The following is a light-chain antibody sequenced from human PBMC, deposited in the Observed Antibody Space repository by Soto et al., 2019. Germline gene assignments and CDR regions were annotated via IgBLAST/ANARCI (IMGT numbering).Light chain of an antibody. V-gene: IGKV3-20*01. J-gene: IGKJ1*01. CDR2: GAS. CDR1: QSVSSSY. Sequence: EMEMTQSPATLSVSPGERATLSCRASQSVSSSYLAWYQQKPGQAPRLLIYGASSRATGIPDRFSGSGSGTDFTLTISRLEPEDFAVYYCQQYGSSPWTFGQGTKVDIK. CDR3: QQYGSSPWT.